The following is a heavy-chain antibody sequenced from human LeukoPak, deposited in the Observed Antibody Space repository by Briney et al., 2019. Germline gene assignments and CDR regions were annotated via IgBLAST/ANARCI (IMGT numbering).Heavy chain of an antibody. CDR3: ARDGWLDY. D-gene: IGHD6-19*01. CDR2: ITSSSSYI. Sequence: GSLRLSCAASGFTFRSYTMNWVRQAPGKGLEWVSSITSSSSYIYYADSVKGRSTISRDNAKNSLYLQMNSLRAEDTAVYYCARDGWLDYWGQGTLVTVSS. V-gene: IGHV3-21*01. J-gene: IGHJ4*02. CDR1: GFTFRSYT.